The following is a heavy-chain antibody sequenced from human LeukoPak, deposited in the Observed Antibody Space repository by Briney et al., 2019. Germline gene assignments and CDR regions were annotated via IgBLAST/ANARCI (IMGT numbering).Heavy chain of an antibody. Sequence: GGSLRLSCVASGFTFSSYAMTWVRQAPGRGLEWVSTIRGGGDTYYADSVRGRFTISRDNSKSTLYLQMNSLRAEDTALYYCAKYCSGSCYSGVDYRGQGTLVTVSS. CDR3: AKYCSGSCYSGVDY. V-gene: IGHV3-23*01. J-gene: IGHJ4*02. D-gene: IGHD2-15*01. CDR2: IRGGGDT. CDR1: GFTFSSYA.